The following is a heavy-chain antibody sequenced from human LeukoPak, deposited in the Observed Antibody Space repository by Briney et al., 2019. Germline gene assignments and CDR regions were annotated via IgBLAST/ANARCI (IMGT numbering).Heavy chain of an antibody. Sequence: SETLSLTCTVSGGSISSYYWSWIRQPPGKGLEWIGYIYYSGSTNYNPSLKSRVTIPVDTSKNQFSLKLSSVTAADTAVYYCAREDGRDGYNFDYWGQGTLVTVSS. CDR2: IYYSGST. V-gene: IGHV4-59*01. CDR1: GGSISSYY. J-gene: IGHJ4*02. CDR3: AREDGRDGYNFDY. D-gene: IGHD5-24*01.